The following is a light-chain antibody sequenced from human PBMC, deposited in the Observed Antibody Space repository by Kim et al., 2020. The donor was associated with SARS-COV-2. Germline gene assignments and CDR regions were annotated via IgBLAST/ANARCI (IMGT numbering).Light chain of an antibody. CDR2: TND. J-gene: IGLJ3*02. V-gene: IGLV1-44*01. CDR3: AAWDDSLNGWV. CDR1: GSNIGTNT. Sequence: ELTQPPSASGTPGQRVTISCSGSGSNIGTNTVNWYQQLPGTAPKLLIYTNDQRPSCVPDRFSGSKSGTSASLAISGLQSDDETDYYCAAWDDSLNGWVFGGGTKVTVL.